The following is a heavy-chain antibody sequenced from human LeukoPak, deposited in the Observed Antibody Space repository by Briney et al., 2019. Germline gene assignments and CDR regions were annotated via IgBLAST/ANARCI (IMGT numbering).Heavy chain of an antibody. CDR2: IYYSGST. CDR1: GGSISSYY. CDR3: ARVVAAAGWFDP. D-gene: IGHD6-13*01. V-gene: IGHV4-59*01. J-gene: IGHJ5*02. Sequence: SETLSLTCTVSGGSISSYYWSWIRQPPGKGLEWIGYIYYSGSTNYNPSLKSRVTISVDTSKNQFSLKLSSVTAADMAVYYCARVVAAAGWFDPWGQGTLVTVSS.